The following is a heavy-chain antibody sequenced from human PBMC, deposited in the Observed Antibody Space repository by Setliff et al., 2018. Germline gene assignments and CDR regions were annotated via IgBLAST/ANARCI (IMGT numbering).Heavy chain of an antibody. V-gene: IGHV5-51*01. CDR3: ASPSGGWTKPFDV. D-gene: IGHD2-15*01. Sequence: GESLKISCKDSGYIFSVSWIGWVRQMPGKGLEWMGIIYAGNSQIKYGPSFQGQFTISVDKSISTAYLQWSSLKASDTAMSYCASPSGGWTKPFDVWGQGTMVTVSS. CDR1: GYIFSVSW. CDR2: IYAGNSQI. J-gene: IGHJ3*01.